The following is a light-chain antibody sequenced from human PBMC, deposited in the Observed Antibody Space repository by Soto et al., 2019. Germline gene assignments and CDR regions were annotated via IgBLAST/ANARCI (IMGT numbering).Light chain of an antibody. Sequence: DVVMTQSPLSLPVTLGQPASISCRSSQSLVYKDGNTYLNWFHQRPGQSPRRLIYGVSNRDSGVPDRFSGSGSGPDFTLKISRVEAEDVGVYYCMQAFHWPHTFGQGTNLEIK. J-gene: IGKJ2*01. V-gene: IGKV2-30*01. CDR2: GVS. CDR1: QSLVYKDGNTY. CDR3: MQAFHWPHT.